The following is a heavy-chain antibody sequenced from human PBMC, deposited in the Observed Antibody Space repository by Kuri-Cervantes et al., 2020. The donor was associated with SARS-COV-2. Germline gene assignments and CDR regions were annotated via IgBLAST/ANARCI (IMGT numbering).Heavy chain of an antibody. J-gene: IGHJ6*02. V-gene: IGHV3-23*01. CDR3: AKEERGEGFWNGEYYYYHYGMDV. CDR2: ISGSGGNNGRT. CDR1: GFTFSNHG. Sequence: GGSLRLSCVGSGFTFSNHGMSWVRQAPGKGLEWVSGISGSGGNNGRTYYADSVKGRFTVSRDNSKNTLYLQMNSLRAEDTAVYYCAKEERGEGFWNGEYYYYHYGMDVWGQGTPVTVSS. D-gene: IGHD3-3*01.